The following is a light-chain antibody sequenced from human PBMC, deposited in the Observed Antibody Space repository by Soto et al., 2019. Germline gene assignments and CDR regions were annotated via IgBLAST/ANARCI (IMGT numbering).Light chain of an antibody. CDR2: EVN. V-gene: IGLV2-8*01. CDR1: SSDVGGYNF. Sequence: QSALTQPPSASGSPGQSVTISCTGTSSDVGGYNFVSWYQQHPGKAPKLMILEVNRRPSGVPDRFSGSKSGNTASLTVSGLQAEDEADYYCSSFAGSNNPFVFGSGTKLTVL. J-gene: IGLJ1*01. CDR3: SSFAGSNNPFV.